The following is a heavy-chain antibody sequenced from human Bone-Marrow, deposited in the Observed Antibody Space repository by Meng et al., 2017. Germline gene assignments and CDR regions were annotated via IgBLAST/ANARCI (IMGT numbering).Heavy chain of an antibody. V-gene: IGHV4-61*02. J-gene: IGHJ6*02. D-gene: IGHD3-9*01. CDR1: GGSISSGSYY. Sequence: LRLPCTVPGGSISSGSYYWSWIRQPAGEGLEWIGRIYTSGSTNYNPTLKSRVTISVDTSKNQFSLKLSSVTAADTAVYYCARERGILTGYPYYYYYYGMDVWGQGTTVTVSS. CDR3: ARERGILTGYPYYYYYYGMDV. CDR2: IYTSGST.